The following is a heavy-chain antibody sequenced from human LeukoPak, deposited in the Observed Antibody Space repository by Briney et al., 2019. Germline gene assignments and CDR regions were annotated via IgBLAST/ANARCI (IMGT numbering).Heavy chain of an antibody. D-gene: IGHD7-27*01. J-gene: IGHJ4*02. CDR1: GVTFSNYW. Sequence: GGSLRLSCEVSGVTFSNYWMSWVRQAPGKGLEWVANIKEDGSEKYYVDSVKGRFTISRDNAENSLYLQMNSLRGEDTAVYYCAKTGERDYWGQGTLVTVSS. CDR2: IKEDGSEK. CDR3: AKTGERDY. V-gene: IGHV3-7*01.